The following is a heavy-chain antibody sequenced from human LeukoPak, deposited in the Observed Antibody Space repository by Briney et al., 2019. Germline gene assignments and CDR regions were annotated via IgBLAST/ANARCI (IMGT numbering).Heavy chain of an antibody. Sequence: SETLPLTCTVSGGSISSYYWSWIRQPPGKGLEWIGYIYYSGSTNYNPSLKSRVTISLDTSKNQFSLKLSSVTAADTAVYYCVRSGYYHRGVYNWWFDPWGQGTLVTVSS. V-gene: IGHV4-59*08. CDR3: VRSGYYHRGVYNWWFDP. J-gene: IGHJ5*02. D-gene: IGHD3-22*01. CDR2: IYYSGST. CDR1: GGSISSYY.